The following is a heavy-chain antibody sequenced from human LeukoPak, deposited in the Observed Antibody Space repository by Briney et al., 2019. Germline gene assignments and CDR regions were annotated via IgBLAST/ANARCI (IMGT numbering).Heavy chain of an antibody. CDR1: GGSISSSSYY. CDR2: IYHSGST. J-gene: IGHJ4*02. D-gene: IGHD3-22*01. Sequence: SETLSLTCVVSGGSISSSSYYWAWIRQPPGKGLEWLGSIYHSGSTYYSPSLKSRLTMSVDTSKNQFSLKLSSLTAADTAVYYCARLRSNYYQSTGYFDNWGKGTLVTVSS. CDR3: ARLRSNYYQSTGYFDN. V-gene: IGHV4-39*01.